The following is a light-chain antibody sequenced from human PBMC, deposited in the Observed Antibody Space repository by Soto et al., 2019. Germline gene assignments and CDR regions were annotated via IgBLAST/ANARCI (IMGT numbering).Light chain of an antibody. CDR3: RSYTTSSTHVV. V-gene: IGLV2-14*01. Sequence: QSALTQPASMSGSPGQSITISCTGTSSDVGSYNYVSWYQQYPGKAPKLMIYDVSNRPSGVSDRFSGSKSGNTASLTISGLQAEDEADYYCRSYTTSSTHVVFGGGTKVTVL. J-gene: IGLJ2*01. CDR2: DVS. CDR1: SSDVGSYNY.